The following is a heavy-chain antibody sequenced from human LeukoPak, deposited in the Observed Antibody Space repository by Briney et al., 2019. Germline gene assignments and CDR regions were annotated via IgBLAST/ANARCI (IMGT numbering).Heavy chain of an antibody. CDR2: ISGSGGST. D-gene: IGHD3-3*01. Sequence: GGSLRLSCAASGFTFSSYAMSWVRQAPGKGLEWVSAISGSGGSTYYADSVKGRFTISRDNSKNTLYLQMNSLRAEDTAVYNCAKDWYYDFWSGYSNWGQGTLVTVSS. J-gene: IGHJ4*02. CDR3: AKDWYYDFWSGYSN. CDR1: GFTFSSYA. V-gene: IGHV3-23*01.